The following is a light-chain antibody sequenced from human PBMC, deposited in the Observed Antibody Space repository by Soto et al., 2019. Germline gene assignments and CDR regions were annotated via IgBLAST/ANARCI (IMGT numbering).Light chain of an antibody. V-gene: IGKV3-20*01. CDR3: QQRET. Sequence: EIVLTQSPGTLSLSPGERATLSCRASQSVSSNYLAWYQQKPGQAPRLLIYGASSRATGIPDRFSGSGSGTDFTLTISRLEPEDFAVYYCQQRETFGQGTKVDIK. CDR1: QSVSSNY. CDR2: GAS. J-gene: IGKJ1*01.